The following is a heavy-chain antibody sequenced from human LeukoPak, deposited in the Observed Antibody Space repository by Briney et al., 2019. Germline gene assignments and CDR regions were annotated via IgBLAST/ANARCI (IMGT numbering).Heavy chain of an antibody. CDR2: IDTAGDT. CDR3: STRGAPAGYAYHL. J-gene: IGHJ3*01. D-gene: IGHD3-16*01. Sequence: GGSLRLSCEASGFSFSKYDMHWVRQAIGKGLEWVSAIDTAGDTYYRGSVKGRFTISRENGKNSLYLQMNSLRAEDTAVYYCSTRGAPAGYAYHLWGQGTLVTVSS. V-gene: IGHV3-13*01. CDR1: GFSFSKYD.